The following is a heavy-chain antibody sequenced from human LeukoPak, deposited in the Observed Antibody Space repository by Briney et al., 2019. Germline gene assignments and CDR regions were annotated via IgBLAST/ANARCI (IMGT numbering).Heavy chain of an antibody. CDR3: VGGRAFDV. CDR1: GGSISSSSHY. V-gene: IGHV4-39*01. CDR2: NYHRGTA. J-gene: IGHJ3*01. D-gene: IGHD3-16*01. Sequence: SETLSLTCTVSGGSISSSSHYWGWIRQPPGKGLEWIATNYHRGTAYYNPSLKSRITISVDTSKNQFSLNLTSVIAADTAVYYCVGGRAFDVWAKGQWSPSLQ.